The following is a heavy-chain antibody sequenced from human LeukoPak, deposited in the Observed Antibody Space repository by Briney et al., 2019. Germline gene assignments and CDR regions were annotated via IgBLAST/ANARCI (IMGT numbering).Heavy chain of an antibody. J-gene: IGHJ4*02. D-gene: IGHD5-12*01. CDR1: GFTFSRYS. CDR3: ARGNSDYDHDY. V-gene: IGHV3-21*01. CDR2: ISTTSRYI. Sequence: GGSLRLSCAASGFTFSRYSMNWVRQAPGKGLEWVSSISTTSRYIYYADSVQGRFTVTRDNAKNSLYLQMNSLRADDTAVYYCARGNSDYDHDYWGQGTLVTVSS.